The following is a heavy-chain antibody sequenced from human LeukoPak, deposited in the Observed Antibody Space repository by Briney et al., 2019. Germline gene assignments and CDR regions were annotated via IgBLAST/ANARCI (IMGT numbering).Heavy chain of an antibody. CDR1: GFTFSDYY. CDR3: ARVEGIAVAESAFDI. J-gene: IGHJ3*02. V-gene: IGHV3-11*06. D-gene: IGHD6-19*01. CDR2: ISSSSSYT. Sequence: GSLRLSCAASGFTFSDYYMSWIRQAPGKGLEWVSYISSSSSYTNYADSVKGRFTISRDNAKNSLYLQMNSLRAEDTAVYYCARVEGIAVAESAFDIWGQGTMVTVSS.